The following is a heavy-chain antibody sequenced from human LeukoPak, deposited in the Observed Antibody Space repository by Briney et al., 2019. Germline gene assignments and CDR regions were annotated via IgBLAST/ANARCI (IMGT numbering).Heavy chain of an antibody. CDR1: GFTFSSYW. D-gene: IGHD3-3*01. J-gene: IGHJ3*02. Sequence: GSLRLSCAASGFTFSSYWMSWIRQPPGKGLEWIGEINHSGSTNYNPSLKSRVTISVDTSKNQFSLKLSSVTAADTAVYYCASKSSYYDFWSGYYTDDAFDIWGQGTMVTVSS. V-gene: IGHV4-34*01. CDR3: ASKSSYYDFWSGYYTDDAFDI. CDR2: INHSGST.